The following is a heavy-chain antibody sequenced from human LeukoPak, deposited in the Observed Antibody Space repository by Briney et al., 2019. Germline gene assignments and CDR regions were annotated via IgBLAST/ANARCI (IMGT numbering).Heavy chain of an antibody. V-gene: IGHV4-39*01. Sequence: PSETLSLTCTVSGGSISSSSYYWGWIRQLPGKGLEWIGSIYYSGSTYYNPSLKSRVTISVDTSKNQFSLKLSSVTAADTAVYYCARRYRSYYYDSSGYYYSYYFDYWGQGTLVTVSS. CDR1: GGSISSSSYY. CDR3: ARRYRSYYYDSSGYYYSYYFDY. J-gene: IGHJ4*02. D-gene: IGHD3-22*01. CDR2: IYYSGST.